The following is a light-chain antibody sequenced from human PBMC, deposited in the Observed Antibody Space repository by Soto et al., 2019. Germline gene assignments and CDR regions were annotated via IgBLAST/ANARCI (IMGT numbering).Light chain of an antibody. CDR1: QSISSY. CDR2: AAS. J-gene: IGKJ1*01. Sequence: DIQMTQSPSSLSASVGDRVTITCRASQSISSYLNWYQQKPGKAPKLLIYAASSLQSGVPSRFSGSGSGTDFTLTISSLQPEDFATYYCQQSYSTPRTFGLGTKVE. V-gene: IGKV1-39*01. CDR3: QQSYSTPRT.